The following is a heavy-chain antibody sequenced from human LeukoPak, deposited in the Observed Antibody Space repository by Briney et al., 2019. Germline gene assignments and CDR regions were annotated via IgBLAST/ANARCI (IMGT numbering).Heavy chain of an antibody. CDR3: AHGSMYQLDY. J-gene: IGHJ4*02. CDR2: ISSSSSYI. D-gene: IGHD2-2*01. V-gene: IGHV3-21*04. CDR1: GFTFSSYS. Sequence: GGSLRLSCAASGFTFSSYSMNWVRQAPGKGLEWVSSISSSSSYIYYADSVKGRFTISRDNSKNTLYLQMNSLRAEDTAVYYCAHGSMYQLDYWGQGTLVTVSS.